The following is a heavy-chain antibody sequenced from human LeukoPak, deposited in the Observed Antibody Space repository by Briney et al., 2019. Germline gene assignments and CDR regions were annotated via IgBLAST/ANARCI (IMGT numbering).Heavy chain of an antibody. Sequence: GESLKISCKGSGYSFTSYWIGWVRQMPGKGLEWMGIIYPGDSDTRYSPSFQGQVTISADKSISTAYLQWSSLKASDTAMYYCARPSKMEVTTSMGGDAFDIWGQGTMVTVSS. V-gene: IGHV5-51*01. CDR3: ARPSKMEVTTSMGGDAFDI. CDR2: IYPGDSDT. D-gene: IGHD4-17*01. J-gene: IGHJ3*02. CDR1: GYSFTSYW.